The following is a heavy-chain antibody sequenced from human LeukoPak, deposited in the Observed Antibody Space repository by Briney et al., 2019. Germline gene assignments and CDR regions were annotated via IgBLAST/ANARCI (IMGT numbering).Heavy chain of an antibody. CDR2: ISNDGRKT. CDR1: GFTFSTYG. Sequence: PGGSLRLSCAASGFTFSTYGMHWVRQAPGKGLEWVTVISNDGRKTYYADSVKGRFTISRDNSKNTLYLQMNSLRAEDTALYYCAKDIGRRYGYCTNGVCYKPYYYGMDVWGQGTTVTVSS. D-gene: IGHD2-8*01. CDR3: AKDIGRRYGYCTNGVCYKPYYYGMDV. J-gene: IGHJ6*02. V-gene: IGHV3-30*04.